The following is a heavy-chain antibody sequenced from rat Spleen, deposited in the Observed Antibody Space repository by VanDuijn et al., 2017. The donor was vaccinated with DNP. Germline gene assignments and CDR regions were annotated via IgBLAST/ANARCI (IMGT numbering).Heavy chain of an antibody. CDR1: GFIFNNHW. D-gene: IGHD1-3*01. V-gene: IGHV5-31*01. CDR3: TIGETTVATSNY. J-gene: IGHJ2*01. CDR2: ITSSGGNP. Sequence: EVRLVESGGGLVQPGRSLKLSCVASGFIFNNHWMTWIRQVPGKGLEWVASITSSGGNPNYPDSVKGRFTISRDTTKNTLYLQMDSLRSEDTATYYCTIGETTVATSNYWGQGVMVTVSS.